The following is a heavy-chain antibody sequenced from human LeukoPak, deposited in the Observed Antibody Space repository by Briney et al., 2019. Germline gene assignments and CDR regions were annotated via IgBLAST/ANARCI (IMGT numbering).Heavy chain of an antibody. CDR1: GYTFTSYY. Sequence: ASVTVSCTASGYTFTSYYMHWVRQAPGQGLEWLGLINPSGGSTSYAQKFQGRVTMTRDMSTSTVYMELSSLRSEDTAVYYCARAYSSSSVYMDVWGKGTTVTVSS. CDR3: ARAYSSSSVYMDV. J-gene: IGHJ6*03. CDR2: INPSGGST. D-gene: IGHD6-13*01. V-gene: IGHV1-46*01.